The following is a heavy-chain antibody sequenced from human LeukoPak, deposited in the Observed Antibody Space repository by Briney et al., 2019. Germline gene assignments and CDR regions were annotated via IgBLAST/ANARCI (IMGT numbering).Heavy chain of an antibody. CDR2: IYYSGST. CDR1: GGSISSGGYY. J-gene: IGHJ4*02. Sequence: PSETLSLTCTVSGGSISSGGYYWSWIRQHPGKGLEWIGYIYYSGSTYYNPSLKSRVTISVDTSKNQFSLKLSSVTAADTAVYYCARASNWEGLVDYWGQGTLVTVSS. D-gene: IGHD7-27*01. CDR3: ARASNWEGLVDY. V-gene: IGHV4-31*03.